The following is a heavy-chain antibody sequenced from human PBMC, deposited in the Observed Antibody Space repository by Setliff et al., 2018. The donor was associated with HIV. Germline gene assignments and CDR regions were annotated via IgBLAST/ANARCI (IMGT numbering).Heavy chain of an antibody. CDR2: VDPEDGET. CDR3: ATEDFVRSWGAFDI. Sequence: GASVKVSCKASGYSFSDYYMHWVQQAPGKGLEWMGRVDPEDGETKYAEKFQGRVTITADTSTDTAYMELSSLRSEDTAVYYCATEDFVRSWGAFDIWGQGTMVTVSS. V-gene: IGHV1-69-2*01. D-gene: IGHD6-6*01. J-gene: IGHJ3*02. CDR1: GYSFSDYY.